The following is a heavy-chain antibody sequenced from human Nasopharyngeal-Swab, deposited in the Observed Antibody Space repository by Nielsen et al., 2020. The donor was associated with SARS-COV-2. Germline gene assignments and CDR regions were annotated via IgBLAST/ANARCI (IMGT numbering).Heavy chain of an antibody. CDR1: GFTFSSYG. Sequence: GESLKISCAASGFTFSSYGMHWVRQAQGKGLEWVAVISYDGSNKYYADSVKGRFTISRDNSKNTLYLQMNSLRAEDTAVYYCAKGGGTTGTVGLDIWGQGTMVTVSS. CDR2: ISYDGSNK. D-gene: IGHD1-1*01. J-gene: IGHJ3*02. CDR3: AKGGGTTGTVGLDI. V-gene: IGHV3-30*18.